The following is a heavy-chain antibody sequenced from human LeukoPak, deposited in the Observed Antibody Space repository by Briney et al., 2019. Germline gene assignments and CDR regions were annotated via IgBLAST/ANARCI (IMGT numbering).Heavy chain of an antibody. CDR1: GYIFTNYY. V-gene: IGHV1-46*01. Sequence: ASVKVSCKAAGYIFTNYYLHWVRQAPGQGLEWMGIINPGGGSTSYAQKFQGRVTMTRDTSTSTVYMELSSLRSEDTAVYYCARDLVVVVAATRKKIYYYYGMDVWGQGTTVTVSS. CDR3: ARDLVVVVAATRKKIYYYYGMDV. D-gene: IGHD2-15*01. J-gene: IGHJ6*02. CDR2: INPGGGST.